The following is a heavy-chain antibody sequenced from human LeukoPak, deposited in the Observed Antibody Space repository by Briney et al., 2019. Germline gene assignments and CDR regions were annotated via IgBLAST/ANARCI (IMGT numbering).Heavy chain of an antibody. CDR2: INIDGTTT. Sequence: GGSLRLSCAASGFTFTRYWMHWVRQVPGKGLVWVSRINIDGTTTNYADSVKGRFTVSRDNAKNTLFLRLSSLRVEDTAVYYCARDSYEVGATFDYWGQGTLVTVSS. V-gene: IGHV3-74*01. J-gene: IGHJ4*02. D-gene: IGHD1-26*01. CDR1: GFTFTRYW. CDR3: ARDSYEVGATFDY.